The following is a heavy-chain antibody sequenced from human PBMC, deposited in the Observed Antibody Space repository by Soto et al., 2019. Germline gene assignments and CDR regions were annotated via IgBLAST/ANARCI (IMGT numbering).Heavy chain of an antibody. CDR3: ARFAYCSAGTCSRFDC. V-gene: IGHV4-34*01. J-gene: IGHJ4*02. Sequence: QVQLQQWGAGLLKPSETLSLTCDVYGGSFSGYYWSWIRQPPGKGLEWIWEINHSGSTIYDPSLKSRVTISVDMSKNQFSLRLSSVTAADTAVYYCARFAYCSAGTCSRFDCWGQGTLVTVSS. D-gene: IGHD2-15*01. CDR1: GGSFSGYY. CDR2: INHSGST.